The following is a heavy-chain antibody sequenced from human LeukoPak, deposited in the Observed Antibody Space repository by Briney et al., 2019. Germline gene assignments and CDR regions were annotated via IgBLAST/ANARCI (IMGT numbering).Heavy chain of an antibody. CDR1: GFTFDDYT. CDR2: ISWDGGST. D-gene: IGHD2-15*01. J-gene: IGHJ3*02. Sequence: PGGSLRLSCAASGFTFDDYTMHWVRQAPGKGLEWVSLISWDGGSTYYADSVKGRFTISRDNSKNSLYLQMTSLRAEDTALYYCAKDMEDISTVDAFDIWGQGTMVTVSS. CDR3: AKDMEDISTVDAFDI. V-gene: IGHV3-43*01.